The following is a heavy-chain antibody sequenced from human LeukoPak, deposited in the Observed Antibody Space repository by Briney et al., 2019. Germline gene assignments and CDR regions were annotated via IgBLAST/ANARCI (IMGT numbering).Heavy chain of an antibody. V-gene: IGHV5-51*01. CDR2: IYPGDSDT. J-gene: IGHJ6*02. CDR1: GYSFTSYW. Sequence: GESLKISCKGSGYSFTSYWTGWVRQMPGKGLEWMGIIYPGDSDTRYSPSFQGQVTISADKSISTAYLQWSSLKASDTAMYYCARTVYSSSSYYYYGMDVWGQGTTVTVSS. CDR3: ARTVYSSSSYYYYGMDV. D-gene: IGHD6-6*01.